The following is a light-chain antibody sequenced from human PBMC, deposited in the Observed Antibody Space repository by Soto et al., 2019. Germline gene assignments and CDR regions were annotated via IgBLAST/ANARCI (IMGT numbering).Light chain of an antibody. CDR2: EVT. CDR1: SSDVGGFDY. Sequence: QSVLTQPPSASGSPGQSVTISCTGTSSDVGGFDYVSWHQQHPGKAPKVIIYEVTKRPSGVPDRFSGSKSGNTASLTVSGLQAEDEADYYCSSYAGSNNPLYVFGTGTKLTVL. CDR3: SSYAGSNNPLYV. V-gene: IGLV2-8*01. J-gene: IGLJ1*01.